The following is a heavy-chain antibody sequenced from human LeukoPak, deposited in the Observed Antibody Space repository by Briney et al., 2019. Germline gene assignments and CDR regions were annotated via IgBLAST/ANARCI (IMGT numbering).Heavy chain of an antibody. CDR2: IYYSGST. D-gene: IGHD2-2*01. CDR3: ARDGGIGDQLLDY. CDR1: GGSISSYY. Sequence: PSETLSLTCTVSGGSISSYYWSWIRQPPGKGLEWIGYIYYSGSTNYNPSLKSRVTISVDTSKNQFSLKLSSVTAADTAVYYCARDGGIGDQLLDYWGQGTLVTVSS. J-gene: IGHJ4*02. V-gene: IGHV4-59*01.